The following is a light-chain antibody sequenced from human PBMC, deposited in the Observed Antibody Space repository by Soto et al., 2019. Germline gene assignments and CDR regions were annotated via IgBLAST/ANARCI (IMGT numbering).Light chain of an antibody. V-gene: IGLV2-14*01. CDR1: SSDVGGYNY. Sequence: QSGLTQPASVSGSPGQSITISCTGTSSDVGGYNYVSWYQQYPGKAPKLMIYEVSNRPSGGSNRFSGSKSGNTASLTISGLQAEAEADYSCTSYTGGSTYVFGTGPKVTVL. CDR2: EVS. CDR3: TSYTGGSTYV. J-gene: IGLJ1*01.